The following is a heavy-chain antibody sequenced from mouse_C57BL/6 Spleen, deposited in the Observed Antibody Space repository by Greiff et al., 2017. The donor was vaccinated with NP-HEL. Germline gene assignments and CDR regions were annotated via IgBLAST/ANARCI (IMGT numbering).Heavy chain of an antibody. Sequence: QVQLQQSGAELVRPGASVTLSCKASGYTFTDYEMHWGKQTPVHGLEWIGAIDPETGGTAYNQKFKGKAILTADKSSSTAYRELRSLTSEDSAVYYCTNYGSSYSYWYFDVWGTGTTVTVSS. CDR2: IDPETGGT. CDR3: TNYGSSYSYWYFDV. J-gene: IGHJ1*03. V-gene: IGHV1-15*01. D-gene: IGHD1-1*01. CDR1: GYTFTDYE.